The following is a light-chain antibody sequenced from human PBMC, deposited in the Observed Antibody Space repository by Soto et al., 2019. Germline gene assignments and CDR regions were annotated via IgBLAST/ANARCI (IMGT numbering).Light chain of an antibody. V-gene: IGLV1-47*01. CDR1: SSNIGKYN. J-gene: IGLJ3*02. Sequence: QSVLTQPPSASETPGQRVTISCSVSSSNIGKYNVYWYQLLPGTAPRLLISKDDQRPSGVPDRFSASKSGTSVSLAISGLRSDDEADYYCAAWDDGLSGLVFGGGTKLTVL. CDR2: KDD. CDR3: AAWDDGLSGLV.